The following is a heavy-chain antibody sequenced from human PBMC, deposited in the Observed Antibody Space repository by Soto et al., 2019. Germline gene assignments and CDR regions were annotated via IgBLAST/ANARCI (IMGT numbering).Heavy chain of an antibody. CDR3: VTGETNGYYYGMDV. CDR1: GGAFSSYA. Sequence: ASVKVSCKASGGAFSSYATSWVRQAPGQGLEWMGGIIPIFGTANYAQKFQGRVTITADESTSTAYMELSSLRSEDTAVYYCVTGETNGYYYGMDVWGRGTTVTVSS. J-gene: IGHJ6*02. V-gene: IGHV1-69*13. CDR2: IIPIFGTA. D-gene: IGHD2-8*01.